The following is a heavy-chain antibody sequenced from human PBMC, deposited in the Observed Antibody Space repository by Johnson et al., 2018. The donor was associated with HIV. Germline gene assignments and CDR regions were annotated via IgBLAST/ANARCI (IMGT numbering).Heavy chain of an antibody. D-gene: IGHD1-26*01. V-gene: IGHV3-30*03. Sequence: QVQLVESGGGVVQPGRSLRLSCAASGFTFSSFGMHWVRQAPGKGLEWVAVISYDGSNKYYADSVKGRFTISRDNSKNTLYLQMGSLRAEDMAVYYCARPLGGSVDAFDIWGQGTIVTVSS. CDR1: GFTFSSFG. CDR3: ARPLGGSVDAFDI. J-gene: IGHJ3*02. CDR2: ISYDGSNK.